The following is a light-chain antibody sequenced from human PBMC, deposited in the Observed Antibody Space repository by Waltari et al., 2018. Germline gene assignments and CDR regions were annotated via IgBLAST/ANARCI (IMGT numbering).Light chain of an antibody. J-gene: IGLJ3*02. V-gene: IGLV4-69*01. Sequence: QLVLTQSPSASASLAASVKLTCTLSSAHSSNVIAWLQQQPEKGPRYLMKVNSDGSHSKGDEIPDRFSGSSSGAERYLTIASVQPEDEADYYCQTGGHGTWVFGGGTKLTVL. CDR3: QTGGHGTWV. CDR1: SAHSSNV. CDR2: VNSDGSH.